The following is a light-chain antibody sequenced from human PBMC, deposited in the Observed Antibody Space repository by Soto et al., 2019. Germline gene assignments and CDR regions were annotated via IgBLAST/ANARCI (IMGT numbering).Light chain of an antibody. CDR2: GNS. J-gene: IGLJ1*01. CDR3: QSYDSSLSGYV. CDR1: SSNIGAGYD. V-gene: IGLV1-40*01. Sequence: QSVLTQPPSVSGAPGQKVTISCTGSSSNIGAGYDVNWYHQLPGTAPQLLIHGNSNRPSGVPDRFSGSKSGSSASLAITGLQAEDEADYFCQSYDSSLSGYVFGHGTKVTVL.